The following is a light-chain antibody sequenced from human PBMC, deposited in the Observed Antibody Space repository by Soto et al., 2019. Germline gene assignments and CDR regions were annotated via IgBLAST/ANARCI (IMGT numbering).Light chain of an antibody. Sequence: DIQMTQSPASVSASVGDRVTISCRASHGVRSWLAWYQQKPGKAPNLLIYGASTLQSGLPSRFSGSGSGTDFPLTISRLQPEDFASYCWQQANCDPYTFGQGTKVEIK. CDR1: HGVRSW. CDR2: GAS. CDR3: QQANCDPYT. J-gene: IGKJ2*01. V-gene: IGKV1-12*01.